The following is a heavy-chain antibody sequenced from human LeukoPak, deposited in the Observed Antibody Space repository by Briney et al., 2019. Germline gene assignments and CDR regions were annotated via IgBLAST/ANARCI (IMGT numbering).Heavy chain of an antibody. CDR1: GYTFTGCY. V-gene: IGHV1-2*02. CDR3: ARDVVVGLYNWFDP. CDR2: INPNSGGT. Sequence: ASVKVSCKASGYTFTGCYMHWVRQAPGQGLEWMGWINPNSGGTNYAQKFQGRVTMTRDTSISTAYMELSRLRSDDTAVYYCARDVVVGLYNWFDPWGQGTLITVSS. J-gene: IGHJ5*02. D-gene: IGHD1-26*01.